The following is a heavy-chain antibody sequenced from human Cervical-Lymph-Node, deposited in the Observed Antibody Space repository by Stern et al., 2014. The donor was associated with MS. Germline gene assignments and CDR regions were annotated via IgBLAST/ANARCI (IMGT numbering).Heavy chain of an antibody. CDR1: GGTFSNYA. CDR3: ARASERSGYYPDYFQY. D-gene: IGHD3-22*01. CDR2: LIIIFDTA. V-gene: IGHV1-69*01. Sequence: QMQLVQSGPEVKKPGSSVKVSCKASGGTFSNYAISWVRQAPGQGLEWMGGLIIIFDTANYAQKFQGRVTISADESTSTAYMELSSLRSEDTAVYYCARASERSGYYPDYFQYWGQGTPVTVSS. J-gene: IGHJ1*01.